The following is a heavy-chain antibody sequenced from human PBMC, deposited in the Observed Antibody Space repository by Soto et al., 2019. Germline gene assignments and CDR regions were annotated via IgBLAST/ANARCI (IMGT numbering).Heavy chain of an antibody. CDR1: GGSFSGYY. V-gene: IGHV4-34*01. CDR3: ARGKRRAIGAYYGMDV. D-gene: IGHD1-1*01. CDR2: INHSGST. J-gene: IGHJ6*02. Sequence: PSETLSLTCAVYGGSFSGYYWSWIRQAPGKGLEWIGEINHSGSTNHNPSLKSRVTMSVDTSKNQCSLKLRFVTAADTAVYRCARGKRRAIGAYYGMDVWAQGTTVTVSS.